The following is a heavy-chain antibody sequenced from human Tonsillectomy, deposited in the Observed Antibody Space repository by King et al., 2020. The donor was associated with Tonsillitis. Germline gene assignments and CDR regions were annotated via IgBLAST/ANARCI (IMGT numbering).Heavy chain of an antibody. D-gene: IGHD4-17*01. CDR1: GYTFSNYY. CDR2: INPNGGST. CDR3: ARDDQYGANGLTYHYDGMDV. Sequence: VQLVESGAEVRKPGASVKVSCKASGYTFSNYYIHWVRQAPGQGLEWVGIINPNGGSTSYPQKFRGRVTMTRDTSTSTVYMELSSLRSEDTAVYYCARDDQYGANGLTYHYDGMDVWGQGTPVTVSS. J-gene: IGHJ6*02. V-gene: IGHV1-46*01.